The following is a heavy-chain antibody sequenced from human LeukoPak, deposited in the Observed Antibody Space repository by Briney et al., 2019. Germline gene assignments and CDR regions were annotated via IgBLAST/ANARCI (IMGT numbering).Heavy chain of an antibody. J-gene: IGHJ4*02. V-gene: IGHV4-30-2*01. CDR3: ARDPSYAYFDY. D-gene: IGHD2-2*01. CDR1: GGSISSGGYS. Sequence: SETLSLTCAVSGGSISSGGYSWSWIRQPPGKGLEWIGYIYHSGSTYYNPSLKSRVTISVDRSKNQFSLKLNSVTAADTAVYYCARDPSYAYFDYWGQGTLVTVSS. CDR2: IYHSGST.